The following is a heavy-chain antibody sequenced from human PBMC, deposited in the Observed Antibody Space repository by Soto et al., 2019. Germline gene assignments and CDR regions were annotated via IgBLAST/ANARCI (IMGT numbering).Heavy chain of an antibody. CDR1: GGSISSGGYS. Sequence: SETLSLTCAVSGGSISSGGYSWSWIRQPPGKGLEWIGYIYHSGSTYYNPSLKSRVTISVDRSKNQFSLKLSSVTAADTAVYYCAREGRYYGSGSSWFDPWGRGTLVTVSS. V-gene: IGHV4-30-2*01. J-gene: IGHJ5*02. CDR3: AREGRYYGSGSSWFDP. CDR2: IYHSGST. D-gene: IGHD3-10*01.